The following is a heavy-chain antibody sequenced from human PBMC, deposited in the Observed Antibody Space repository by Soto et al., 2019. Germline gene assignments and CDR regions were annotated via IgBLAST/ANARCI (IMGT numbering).Heavy chain of an antibody. V-gene: IGHV3-53*01. J-gene: IGHJ4*02. D-gene: IGHD4-4*01. CDR2: ITRTDST. Sequence: PGGSLRLSCAASGLTVSSSYMSWVRQAPGKGLQWVSAITRTDSTYYAGSVKGRFTISRDNSKNTLYLQMNSLRAEDTAVYYCAKALRPSNDYSNSYYFDYWGQGTLVTVSS. CDR1: GLTVSSSY. CDR3: AKALRPSNDYSNSYYFDY.